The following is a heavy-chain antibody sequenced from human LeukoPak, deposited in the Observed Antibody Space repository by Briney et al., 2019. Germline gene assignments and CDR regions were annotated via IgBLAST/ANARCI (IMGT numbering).Heavy chain of an antibody. V-gene: IGHV3-74*01. CDR1: GFTFGNNW. CDR2: IKGDGSST. D-gene: IGHD1-26*01. Sequence: GGSLRLSCATSGFTFGNNWMHWVRQAPGKGLVWVSRIKGDGSSTSYADSVKGRFTISRDNAKNTLFLQMNSLRAEDTAVYYCVRDGVGAPPFDYWGQGALVIVSS. J-gene: IGHJ4*02. CDR3: VRDGVGAPPFDY.